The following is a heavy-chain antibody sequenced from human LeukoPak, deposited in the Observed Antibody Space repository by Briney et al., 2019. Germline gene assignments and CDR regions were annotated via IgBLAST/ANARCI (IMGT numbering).Heavy chain of an antibody. CDR1: GFTFSSYW. CDR2: IKQDGSEK. V-gene: IGHV3-7*04. D-gene: IGHD3-22*01. Sequence: PGGSLRLSCAASGFTFSSYWMSWVSQAPGKGLEWVANIKQDGSEKYYVDSVKGRFTISRDNAKNSLYLQMNSLRAEDTAVYYCARSWLSQAGSEYFQHWGQGTLVTVSS. J-gene: IGHJ1*01. CDR3: ARSWLSQAGSEYFQH.